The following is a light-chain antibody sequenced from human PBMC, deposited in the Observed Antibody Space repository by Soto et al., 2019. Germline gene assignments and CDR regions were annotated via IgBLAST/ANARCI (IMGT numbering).Light chain of an antibody. CDR3: QYYNDYRWT. J-gene: IGKJ1*01. CDR1: QTISSW. CDR2: ETS. Sequence: DIKLTQSPSTLSASVGDRVTITCRASQTISSWLAWYQQKPGKAPNLLIYETSNLASGVPSRFSGSGYGTDFTLTISSLQPDEFATYYCQYYNDYRWTFGQGTKVEIK. V-gene: IGKV1-5*03.